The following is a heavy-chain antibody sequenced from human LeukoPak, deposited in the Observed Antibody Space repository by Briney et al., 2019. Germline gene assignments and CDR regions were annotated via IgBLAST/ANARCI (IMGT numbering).Heavy chain of an antibody. V-gene: IGHV3-43*01. D-gene: IGHD3-10*02. CDR1: GFNFDRYT. Sequence: GGSLRLSCATSGFNFDRYTIHWVRQAPGRRLEWVSLAGWAGGTTFYSDSVRGRFTISRDSGRKSVYLQMNSLTTDDTAFYFCAKELDTMFFDYWGQGALVTVSS. CDR3: AKELDTMFFDY. J-gene: IGHJ4*02. CDR2: AGWAGGTT.